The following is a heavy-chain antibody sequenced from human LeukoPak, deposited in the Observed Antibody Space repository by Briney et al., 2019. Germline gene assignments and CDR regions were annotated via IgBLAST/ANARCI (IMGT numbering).Heavy chain of an antibody. Sequence: PSETLSLTCAVYGGSFSGYYWSWIRQPPGKWLEWIGEINHSGSTNYNPSLKSRVTISVDTSKNQFSLKLSSVHAADTAAYYCARGPIAVAGITALNYWGQGTLVTVSS. CDR1: GGSFSGYY. D-gene: IGHD6-19*01. J-gene: IGHJ4*02. CDR3: ARGPIAVAGITALNY. CDR2: INHSGST. V-gene: IGHV4-34*01.